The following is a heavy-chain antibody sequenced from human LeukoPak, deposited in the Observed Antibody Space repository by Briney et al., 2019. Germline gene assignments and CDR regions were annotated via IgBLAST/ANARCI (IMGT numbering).Heavy chain of an antibody. J-gene: IGHJ4*02. Sequence: GGSLRLSCAASGFTFSTYGMHWVRQAPGKGLEWVAAITFDGSNKYYADSVKGRFTISRDNSKNTLYLQMNSLRAEDTALYYCAKGWSGESFGAQFDYWGQGTLVTVSS. CDR3: AKGWSGESFGAQFDY. V-gene: IGHV3-30*18. D-gene: IGHD3-10*01. CDR2: ITFDGSNK. CDR1: GFTFSTYG.